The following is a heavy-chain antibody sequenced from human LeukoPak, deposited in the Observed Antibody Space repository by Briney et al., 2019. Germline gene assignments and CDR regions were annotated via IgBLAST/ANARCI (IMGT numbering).Heavy chain of an antibody. CDR2: IIPILGIA. D-gene: IGHD2-8*01. V-gene: IGHV1-69*04. J-gene: IGHJ6*02. CDR3: AREDVVLVDAVRYYYYGMDV. Sequence: SVKVSCKASGGTFSSYAISWVRQAPGQGLEWMGRIIPILGIANYAQKFQGRVTITADKSTSTAYMELSSLRSEDTAVYYCAREDVVLVDAVRYYYYGMDVWGQGTTVTVSS. CDR1: GGTFSSYA.